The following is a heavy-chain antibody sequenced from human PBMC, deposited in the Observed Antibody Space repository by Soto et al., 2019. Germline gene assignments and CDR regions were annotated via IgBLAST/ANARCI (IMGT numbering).Heavy chain of an antibody. CDR1: GFTFSSYG. V-gene: IGHV3-30*18. CDR2: ISYDGSNK. D-gene: IGHD2-8*01. J-gene: IGHJ6*02. CDR3: AKAIRRYCTNGVCYTLHYYYYGMDV. Sequence: GGSLRLSCAASGFTFSSYGMHWVRQAPGKGLEWVAVISYDGSNKYYADSVKGRFTISRDNSKNTLYLQMNSLRAEDTAVYYCAKAIRRYCTNGVCYTLHYYYYGMDVWGQGTKVTVSS.